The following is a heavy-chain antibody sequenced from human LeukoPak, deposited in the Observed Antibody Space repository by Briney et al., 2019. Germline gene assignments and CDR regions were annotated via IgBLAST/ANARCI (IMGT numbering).Heavy chain of an antibody. V-gene: IGHV4-39*01. D-gene: IGHD3-3*01. Sequence: SETLSLTCTVSGGSISSSSYYWGWIRQPPGKGLEWIGSIYYSGSTYYNPSLKSRVTISVDNSKNQFSLKLSSVTAADTAVYYCARHLPDWSFGVVTSTWFDPWGQGNLVRVSS. J-gene: IGHJ5*02. CDR3: ARHLPDWSFGVVTSTWFDP. CDR1: GGSISSSSYY. CDR2: IYYSGST.